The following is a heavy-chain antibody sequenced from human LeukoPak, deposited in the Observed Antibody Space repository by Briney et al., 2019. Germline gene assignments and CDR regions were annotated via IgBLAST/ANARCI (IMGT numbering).Heavy chain of an antibody. Sequence: GRSLRLSCVVSGLTFSTYGMHWVRQAPGKGLEWVALIWYDGSNKYYADSVKGRFTISRDNSKNTLYLQMNSLRAEDTAVYYCARHSYCSGGSCLIPKFDYWGQGTLVTVSS. J-gene: IGHJ4*02. V-gene: IGHV3-33*01. CDR3: ARHSYCSGGSCLIPKFDY. CDR1: GLTFSTYG. D-gene: IGHD2-15*01. CDR2: IWYDGSNK.